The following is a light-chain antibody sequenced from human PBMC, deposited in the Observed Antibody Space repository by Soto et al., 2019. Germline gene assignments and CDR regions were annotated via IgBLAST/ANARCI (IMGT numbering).Light chain of an antibody. J-gene: IGKJ4*01. Sequence: DFQMTQSPSTLSASVGDRVTITCRASQSISSWLAWYQQKPGKAPKVLIYNASTLKSGVPSRFSGSGSGTEFTLTISSLQPDDFATYYCQQYITYALTFGGGTKVEIK. CDR3: QQYITYALT. CDR2: NAS. CDR1: QSISSW. V-gene: IGKV1-5*01.